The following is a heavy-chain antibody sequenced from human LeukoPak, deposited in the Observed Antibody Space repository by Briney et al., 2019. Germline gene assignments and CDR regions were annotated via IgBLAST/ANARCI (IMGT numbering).Heavy chain of an antibody. J-gene: IGHJ4*02. D-gene: IGHD6-19*01. V-gene: IGHV4-39*01. CDR2: IYYSGST. CDR1: GGSISSSSYY. Sequence: SETLSLTCTVSGGSISSSSYYWGSIRQPAGKGLEWIGSIYYSGSTHYNPSLKSRVTISVDTSKNQFSLKLSSMTPADTAIYYCSRQRNGGSGWYSLSFDYWGQGTLVTVSS. CDR3: SRQRNGGSGWYSLSFDY.